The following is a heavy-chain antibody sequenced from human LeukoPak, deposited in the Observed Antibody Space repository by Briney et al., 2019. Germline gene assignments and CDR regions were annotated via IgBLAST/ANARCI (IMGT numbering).Heavy chain of an antibody. CDR1: GYTFTGYY. CDR3: ARPATSDYDFWSGPRLYMDV. CDR2: INPNSGGT. Sequence: ASVKVSCTASGYTFTGYYMHWVRQAPGQGLEWMGWINPNSGGTNYAQKFQGRVTMTRDTSISTAYMELSRLRSDDTAVYYCARPATSDYDFWSGPRLYMDVWGKGTTVTVSS. J-gene: IGHJ6*03. V-gene: IGHV1-2*02. D-gene: IGHD3-3*01.